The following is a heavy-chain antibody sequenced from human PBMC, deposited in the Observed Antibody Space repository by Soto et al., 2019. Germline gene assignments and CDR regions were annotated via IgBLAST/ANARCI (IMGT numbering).Heavy chain of an antibody. CDR2: IIPIFGTA. D-gene: IGHD2-2*01. CDR3: ARRVMTYCISTSCQDNWFDP. CDR1: GGTFSSYA. V-gene: IGHV1-69*12. Sequence: QVQLVQSGAEVKKPGSSVKVSCKASGGTFSSYAISWVRQAPGQGLEWMGGIIPIFGTANYAQKFQGRVTIPADESTSTAYMELSSLRSEDTAVYYCARRVMTYCISTSCQDNWFDPWGQGTLVTVSS. J-gene: IGHJ5*02.